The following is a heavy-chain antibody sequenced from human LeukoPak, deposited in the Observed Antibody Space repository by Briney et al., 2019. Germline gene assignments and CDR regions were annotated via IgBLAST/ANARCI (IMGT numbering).Heavy chain of an antibody. D-gene: IGHD3-10*01. CDR3: TRRKDGEGEFDY. CDR2: IYHSGST. CDR1: GASISSSIW. Sequence: SGTLSLTCGVSGASISSSIWWAWVRQSPGKGLEWIGEIYHSGSTNYNPSLKSRVTISVDKSKNQFSLKLISVTAADTAVYYCTRRKDGEGEFDYWGQGILVTVSS. V-gene: IGHV4-4*02. J-gene: IGHJ4*02.